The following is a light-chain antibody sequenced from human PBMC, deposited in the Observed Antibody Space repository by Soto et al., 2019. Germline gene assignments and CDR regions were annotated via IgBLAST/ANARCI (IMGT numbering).Light chain of an antibody. CDR1: QSISSY. CDR2: AAS. V-gene: IGKV1-39*01. J-gene: IGKJ3*01. Sequence: DIQMTQSPSSLSASVGDRVTITFRASQSISSYLNWYQQKPGKAPKLLIYAASSLQSGVPSRFSGSGSGTDFTLTISSLQPEDSATYYCQQSYSTPRTFGPGTKVDIK. CDR3: QQSYSTPRT.